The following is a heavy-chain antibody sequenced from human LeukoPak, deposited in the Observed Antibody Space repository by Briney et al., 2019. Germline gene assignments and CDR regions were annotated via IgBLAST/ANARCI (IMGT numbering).Heavy chain of an antibody. D-gene: IGHD3-22*01. J-gene: IGHJ4*02. CDR2: IYPGDSDT. CDR3: ARRGYDSSGYLDY. Sequence: GGVLQISFQGSGYSFTSYWIGWGRPRPGKGVGWMGIIYPGDSDTRYSPSFQGQVTLSADKSISTAYLQWSSLKASDTAMYYCARRGYDSSGYLDYWGQGTLVTVSS. CDR1: GYSFTSYW. V-gene: IGHV5-51*01.